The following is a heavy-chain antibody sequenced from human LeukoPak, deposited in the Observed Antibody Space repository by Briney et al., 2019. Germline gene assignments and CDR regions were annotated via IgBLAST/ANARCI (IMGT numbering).Heavy chain of an antibody. J-gene: IGHJ4*02. CDR2: ISGYNANT. CDR1: GYKFVNYG. V-gene: IGHV1-18*01. CDR3: ARGFWMAASGIFHL. Sequence: GASVKVSCKASGYKFVNYGISWVRQAPGQGLEWMGWISGYNANTNYAEKFQGRVTMTTDTSTDTAYMELRSLTSDDTAIYYCARGFWMAASGIFHLWGQGSLVTVSS. D-gene: IGHD6-13*01.